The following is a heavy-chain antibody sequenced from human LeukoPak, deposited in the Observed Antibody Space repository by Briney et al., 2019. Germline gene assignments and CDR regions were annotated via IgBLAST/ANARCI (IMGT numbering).Heavy chain of an antibody. D-gene: IGHD3-10*01. CDR2: IYYSGST. V-gene: IGHV4-30-4*01. Sequence: SETLSLTCTVSGGSISSGDYYWSWIRQPPGKGLEWIGYIYYSGSTHYNPSLKSRVTISVDTSKNQSSLKLSSVTAADTAVYYCARSRITSPYFDYWGQGTLVTVSS. CDR1: GGSISSGDYY. CDR3: ARSRITSPYFDY. J-gene: IGHJ4*02.